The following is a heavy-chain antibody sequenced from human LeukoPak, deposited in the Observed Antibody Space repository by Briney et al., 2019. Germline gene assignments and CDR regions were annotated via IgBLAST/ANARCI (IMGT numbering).Heavy chain of an antibody. CDR2: TIPGDADT. CDR1: ADSSISNC. D-gene: IGHD2-15*01. Sequence: GGSLPISCKATADSSISNCVGWLGRLPGRGREWLGITIPGDADTTYSPSFEGQVTISAGNTISTAYLQWMSLQGTETAINYCGRHGCRGPLAPWGQGTLVTVSS. CDR3: GRHGCRGPLAP. J-gene: IGHJ4*02. V-gene: IGHV5-51*01.